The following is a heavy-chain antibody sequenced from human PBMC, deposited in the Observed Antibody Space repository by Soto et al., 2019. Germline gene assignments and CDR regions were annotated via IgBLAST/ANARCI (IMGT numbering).Heavy chain of an antibody. Sequence: AAVKVSCKASGYTFTSYGISWVRQAPGQGLEWMGWISAYNGDTNYARKLQGRVTITTDTSSSAAYRELSGLRSVYTAVSYYATFCGGNAFDIWGQGTMVTVSS. CDR3: ATFCGGNAFDI. CDR2: ISAYNGDT. D-gene: IGHD2-15*01. J-gene: IGHJ3*02. V-gene: IGHV1-18*01. CDR1: GYTFTSYG.